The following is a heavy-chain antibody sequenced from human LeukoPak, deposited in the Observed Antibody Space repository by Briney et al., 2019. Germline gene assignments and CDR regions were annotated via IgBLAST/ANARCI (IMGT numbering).Heavy chain of an antibody. V-gene: IGHV3-74*01. Sequence: PGGSLRLSCAASGFTFSSYWMRWVRQAPGKGLVWVSRIISDGRTTRYADSVKGRFTISRDNAKNTLYLQVNSLRADDTAVYYCARGPIVGVHFDSWGQGTLVTASS. CDR2: IISDGRTT. J-gene: IGHJ4*02. D-gene: IGHD1-26*01. CDR1: GFTFSSYW. CDR3: ARGPIVGVHFDS.